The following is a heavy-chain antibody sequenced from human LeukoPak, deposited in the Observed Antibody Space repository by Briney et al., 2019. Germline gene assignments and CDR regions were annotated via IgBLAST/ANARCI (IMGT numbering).Heavy chain of an antibody. CDR1: GFTFSSYG. D-gene: IGHD6-13*01. V-gene: IGHV3-33*01. CDR3: APRIAALDY. CDR2: IWYDGSNK. J-gene: IGHJ4*02. Sequence: PGRSLRLSCAASGFTFSSYGMHWVRQAPGKGLEWVAVIWYDGSNKYYADSVKGRFTISRDNSKNTLYLQMNSLRAEDTAVYYCAPRIAALDYWGQGTLVTVSS.